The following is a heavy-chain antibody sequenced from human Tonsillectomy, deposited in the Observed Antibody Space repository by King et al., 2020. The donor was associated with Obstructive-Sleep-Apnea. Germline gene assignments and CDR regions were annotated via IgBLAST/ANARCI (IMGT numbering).Heavy chain of an antibody. Sequence: VQLVESGAEVKKPGSSVKVSCKASGGTFSSYAINWLRQAPGQGLEWMGGIIPIFGTTNYAQKFQGRVTITADESTSTAYMQLSSLRSEDTALYYCAYGSGSYPRHYYYGMDVWGQGTTVTVSS. CDR1: GGTFSSYA. V-gene: IGHV1-69*01. CDR2: IIPIFGTT. D-gene: IGHD3-10*01. CDR3: AYGSGSYPRHYYYGMDV. J-gene: IGHJ6*02.